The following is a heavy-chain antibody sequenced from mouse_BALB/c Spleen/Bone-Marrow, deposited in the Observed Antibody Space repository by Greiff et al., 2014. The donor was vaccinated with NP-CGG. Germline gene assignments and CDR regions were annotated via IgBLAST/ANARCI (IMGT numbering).Heavy chain of an antibody. CDR3: TRGRTWDFDY. D-gene: IGHD4-1*01. J-gene: IGHJ2*01. Sequence: QVQLQQSGAEPVKPGTSVKLSCKASGYTFTTYYMYWVKQRPGQGLEWIGEINPNNGGTNFKEKFKSKATLTVDKSSSTAYMQLSSLTSEDSAVYYCTRGRTWDFDYWGQGTTLTVSS. CDR1: GYTFTTYY. V-gene: IGHV1S81*02. CDR2: INPNNGGT.